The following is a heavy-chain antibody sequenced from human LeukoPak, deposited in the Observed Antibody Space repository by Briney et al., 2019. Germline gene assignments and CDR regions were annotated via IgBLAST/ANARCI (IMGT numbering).Heavy chain of an antibody. CDR2: ISYSGST. CDR3: AREFYTALRS. J-gene: IGHJ5*02. D-gene: IGHD2-2*02. V-gene: IGHV4-59*01. CDR1: GGSISSYY. Sequence: PSETLSLTCSVSGGSISSYYWSWIWQPPGKGLEWIGYISYSGSTNYNPSLKSRVTISVDTSKNQFSLKLSSVTAADTAVYYCAREFYTALRSWGQGTLVTVSS.